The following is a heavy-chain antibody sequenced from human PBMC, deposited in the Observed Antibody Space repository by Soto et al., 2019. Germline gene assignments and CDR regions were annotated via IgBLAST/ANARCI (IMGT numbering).Heavy chain of an antibody. V-gene: IGHV4-34*01. CDR1: GGSFSGYY. CDR3: ARGRLEWLLLGSPLYYYYGMDV. J-gene: IGHJ6*02. CDR2: INHSGST. Sequence: LSLTCAVYGGSFSGYYWSWIRQPPGKGLEWIGEINHSGSTNYNPSLKSRVTISVDTSKNQFSLKLSSVTAADTAVYYCARGRLEWLLLGSPLYYYYGMDVWGQGTTVTVSS. D-gene: IGHD3-3*01.